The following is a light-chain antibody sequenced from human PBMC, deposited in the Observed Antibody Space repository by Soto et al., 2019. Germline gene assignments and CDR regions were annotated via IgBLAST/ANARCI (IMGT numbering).Light chain of an antibody. CDR3: AAWDDSLVV. Sequence: QSVLTQPPSASGTPGQRVTFSCSGSSSNIGSNTVNWYQQLPGTAPKLLIYSNNQRPSGVPDRFSGSKSGTSASLAISGLQSEDEADSYCAAWDDSLVVFGGGTKLTVL. V-gene: IGLV1-44*01. J-gene: IGLJ2*01. CDR2: SNN. CDR1: SSNIGSNT.